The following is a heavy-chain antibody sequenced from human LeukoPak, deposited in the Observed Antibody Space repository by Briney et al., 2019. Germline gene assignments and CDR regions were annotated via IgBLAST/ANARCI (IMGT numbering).Heavy chain of an antibody. CDR1: GFTFSSYA. V-gene: IGHV3-21*01. Sequence: GGSLRLSCAASGFTFSSYAMHWVRQAPGKGLEWVSSMSSRSSYIYYADSVKGRFTISRENAKNSLYLKMNSLRAEDTAVYYCAKAHVYCSGGSCYSGYYFDYWGQGTLVTVSS. CDR2: MSSRSSYI. J-gene: IGHJ4*02. D-gene: IGHD2-15*01. CDR3: AKAHVYCSGGSCYSGYYFDY.